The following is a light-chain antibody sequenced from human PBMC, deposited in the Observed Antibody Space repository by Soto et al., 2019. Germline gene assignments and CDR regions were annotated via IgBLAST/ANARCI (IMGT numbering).Light chain of an antibody. J-gene: IGKJ2*01. V-gene: IGKV1-5*03. Sequence: DVEMTQSPSTLPTSIGDRVTINCRASQNVSNWLAWYQQKPGKAPKLLIYKAYRLESGVPSRFSASGSGTDFTLTINSLQSDDFAPEFCQQYSKESTFGQGTKLEIK. CDR1: QNVSNW. CDR3: QQYSKEST. CDR2: KAY.